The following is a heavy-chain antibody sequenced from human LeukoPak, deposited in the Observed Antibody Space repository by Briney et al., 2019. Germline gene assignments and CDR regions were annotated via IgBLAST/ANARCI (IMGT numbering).Heavy chain of an antibody. CDR1: GYTFTSYG. CDR3: ALYAGLDIVASFDY. CDR2: ISAYNGNT. Sequence: GASVKVSCKASGYTFTSYGISWVRQAPGQGLEWMGWISAYNGNTDYAQKFQGRVTMTTDTSTNTAYMDLSRLRSDDTAVYYCALYAGLDIVASFDYWGQGTLVTVSS. V-gene: IGHV1-18*01. J-gene: IGHJ4*02. D-gene: IGHD2-15*01.